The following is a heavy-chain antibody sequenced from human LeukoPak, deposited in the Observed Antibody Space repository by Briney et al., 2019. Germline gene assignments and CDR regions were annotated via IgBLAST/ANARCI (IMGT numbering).Heavy chain of an antibody. D-gene: IGHD6-13*01. CDR1: GFTFSSYA. J-gene: IGHJ4*02. Sequence: PGGSLRLSCAASGFTFSSYAMSWVRQAPGKGLEWVSVIYSGGSTYYADSVKGRFTISRDNAKNSLYLQMNSLRAEDTAVYYCARDPLSSSSFDLWGQGTLVTVSS. CDR3: ARDPLSSSSFDL. CDR2: IYSGGST. V-gene: IGHV3-66*01.